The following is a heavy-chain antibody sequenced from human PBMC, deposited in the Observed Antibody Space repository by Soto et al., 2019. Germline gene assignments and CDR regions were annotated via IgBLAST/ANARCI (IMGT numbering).Heavy chain of an antibody. CDR3: AREMATTQAGYYYGMDV. V-gene: IGHV1-8*01. J-gene: IGHJ6*02. CDR1: GYTFTSYD. CDR2: MNPNSGNT. Sequence: QVQLVQSGAEVKKPGASVKVSCKASGYTFTSYDINWVRQATGQGLEWMGWMNPNSGNTGYAQKFQGRVTMTRNTSISTATMELSSLRSEDTAVYYCAREMATTQAGYYYGMDVWGQGTTVTVSS. D-gene: IGHD5-12*01.